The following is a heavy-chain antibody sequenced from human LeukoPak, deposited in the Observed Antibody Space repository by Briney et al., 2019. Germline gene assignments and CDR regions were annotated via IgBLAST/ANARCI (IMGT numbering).Heavy chain of an antibody. D-gene: IGHD3-16*01. CDR3: ARSDYVWGSYPY. Sequence: GSLRLSCAASGFTFSDYDMSWIRQAPGKGLEWVSYISSSGSTIYYADSVKGRFTISRDNAKNSLYLQMNSLRAEDTAVYYCARSDYVWGSYPYWGQGTLVTVSS. CDR2: ISSSGSTI. J-gene: IGHJ4*02. V-gene: IGHV3-11*04. CDR1: GFTFSDYD.